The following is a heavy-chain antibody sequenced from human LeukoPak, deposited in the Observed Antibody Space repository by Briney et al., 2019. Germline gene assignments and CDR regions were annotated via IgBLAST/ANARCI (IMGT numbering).Heavy chain of an antibody. CDR3: ARGVAGRRLPYYGMDV. CDR2: IYSSGTT. CDR1: GDSITSGCYF. D-gene: IGHD4-17*01. J-gene: IGHJ6*02. Sequence: SETLSLTCTVSGDSITSGCYFWSWIRQPAGQTLEWIGRIYSSGTTNYNPSLKSRVTISVDTSNNQFSLKRTSVTAADTAVYYFARGVAGRRLPYYGMDVWGQGTTVTVSS. V-gene: IGHV4-61*02.